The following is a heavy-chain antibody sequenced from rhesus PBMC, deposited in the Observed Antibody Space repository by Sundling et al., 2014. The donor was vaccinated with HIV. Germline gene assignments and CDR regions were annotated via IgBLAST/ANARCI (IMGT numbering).Heavy chain of an antibody. J-gene: IGHJ4*01. CDR1: NGSISDTYR. Sequence: QVQLQESGPRLVKPSESLSLTCAVSNGSISDTYRWNWIRQPPGKGLEWIGYIFGGSPSTNYNPSLKSRVTISKDTSKNQFSMNLRSVTAADTAVYSCATGYYMGYFEKWGQGVLVTVSS. V-gene: IGHV4S10*01. CDR2: IFGGSPST. CDR3: ATGYYMGYFEK. D-gene: IGHD3-3*01.